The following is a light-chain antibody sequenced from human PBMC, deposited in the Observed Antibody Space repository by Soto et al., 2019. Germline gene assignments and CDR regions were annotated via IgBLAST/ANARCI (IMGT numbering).Light chain of an antibody. CDR2: DAS. CDR3: QQYDNLPIT. V-gene: IGKV1-33*01. J-gene: IGKJ5*01. Sequence: DIQMTQSPSTLSASVGDGVSITCRASQSVSNWLAWYQQKPGKAPKLLIYDASNLETGVPSRFSGSGSRTDFTFTISSLQPEDIATYYCQQYDNLPITFGQGTRLEIK. CDR1: QSVSNW.